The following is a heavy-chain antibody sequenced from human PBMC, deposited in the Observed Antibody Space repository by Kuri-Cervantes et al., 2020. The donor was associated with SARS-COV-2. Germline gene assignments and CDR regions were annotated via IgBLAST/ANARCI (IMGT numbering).Heavy chain of an antibody. CDR2: INHSGST. J-gene: IGHJ6*02. V-gene: IGHV4-34*01. CDR1: GGSFSGYY. Sequence: SETLSLTCAVYGGSFSGYYWSWIRQPPGKGLEWIGEINHSGSTNYNPSLKSRVTISVDTSKNQSSLKLSSVTAADTAVYYCARDQYYYYGMDVWGQGTTVTVSS. CDR3: ARDQYYYYGMDV.